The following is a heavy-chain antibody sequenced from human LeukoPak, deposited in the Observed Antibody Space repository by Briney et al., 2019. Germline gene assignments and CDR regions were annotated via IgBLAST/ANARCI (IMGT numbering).Heavy chain of an antibody. CDR2: IIPILGIA. CDR1: GGTFSSYA. Sequence: SVKVSCKASGGTFSSYAISWVRQAPGQGLEWMGRIIPILGIANYAQKFQGRVTITADKSTSTVYMELSSLRSEDTAVYYRARGTVRGVISRNNWFDPWGQGTLVTVSS. V-gene: IGHV1-69*04. CDR3: ARGTVRGVISRNNWFDP. D-gene: IGHD3-10*01. J-gene: IGHJ5*02.